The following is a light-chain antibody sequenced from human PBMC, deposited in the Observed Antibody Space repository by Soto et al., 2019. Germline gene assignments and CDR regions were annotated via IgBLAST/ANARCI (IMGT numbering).Light chain of an antibody. CDR3: QQYGRSPPIT. V-gene: IGKV3-20*01. J-gene: IGKJ5*01. CDR1: QSVSSNA. CDR2: GAS. Sequence: EIVLTQSPGTLSLSPGERATLSCRASQSVSSNALVWYQQKPGQAPRLLIYGASRRATDIPDRFSGGGSGTDFPHTISRLEPEDFAIYYCQQYGRSPPITFGQGTRLEIK.